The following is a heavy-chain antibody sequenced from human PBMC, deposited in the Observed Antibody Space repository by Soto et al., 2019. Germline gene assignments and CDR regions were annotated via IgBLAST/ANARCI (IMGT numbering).Heavy chain of an antibody. CDR2: ISWNSGSI. D-gene: IGHD6-19*01. CDR1: GFTFDDYA. J-gene: IGHJ4*02. CDR3: AKSVVFSGWFQFDY. V-gene: IGHV3-9*01. Sequence: LRLSCAASGFTFDDYAMHWVRQAPGKGLEWVSGISWNSGSIGYADSVKGRFTISRDNAKNSLYLQMNSLRAEDTALYYCAKSVVFSGWFQFDYWGQGTLVTVSS.